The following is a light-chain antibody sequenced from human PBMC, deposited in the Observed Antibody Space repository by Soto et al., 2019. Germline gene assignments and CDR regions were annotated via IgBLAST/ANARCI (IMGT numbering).Light chain of an antibody. Sequence: EIVMTHSPRTLSLSPSAWHCLXKTASQSVSSKLAWYQQKPGQAPRLLIYGASSRATGIPDRFSGSGSGTDFTLTISRLEPEDFAVYYCQQYGSSPWTFGQGTKVDIK. CDR1: QSVSSK. CDR2: GAS. J-gene: IGKJ1*01. CDR3: QQYGSSPWT. V-gene: IGKV3-20*01.